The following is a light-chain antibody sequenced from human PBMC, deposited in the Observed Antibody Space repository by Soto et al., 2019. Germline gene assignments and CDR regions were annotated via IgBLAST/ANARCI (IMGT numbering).Light chain of an antibody. CDR2: KVS. CDR1: QSLVHSDGNTY. V-gene: IGKV2-30*02. CDR3: MQGTHWPRS. J-gene: IGKJ4*01. Sequence: DVVVTQSPLSLPVIFGQPASISCRSSQSLVHSDGNTYLNWFQQRPGQSPRRLIYKVSERDSGVPDRFSGRGSGTNFTLKISRVEAEDVGVYFCMQGTHWPRSFDEGTKVE.